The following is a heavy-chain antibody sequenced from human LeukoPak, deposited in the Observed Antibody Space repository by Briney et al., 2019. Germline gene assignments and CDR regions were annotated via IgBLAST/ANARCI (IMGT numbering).Heavy chain of an antibody. CDR1: KFTFSNYW. Sequence: PGGSLRLSCAASKFTFSNYWMHWVRQAPGEGLVWVSRINSDGSITTYADSVKGRFTISRDNAENTLYLQMNSLRAEDTAVYYCARDRDGYAIFDYWGQGTLVTASS. V-gene: IGHV3-74*01. J-gene: IGHJ4*02. D-gene: IGHD5-24*01. CDR3: ARDRDGYAIFDY. CDR2: INSDGSIT.